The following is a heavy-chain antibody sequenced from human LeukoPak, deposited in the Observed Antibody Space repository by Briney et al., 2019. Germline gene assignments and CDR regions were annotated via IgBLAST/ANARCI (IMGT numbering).Heavy chain of an antibody. CDR2: IRYDGSNK. CDR3: AKELSGYSSSWTDY. Sequence: GGSLRLSCAASGFTFSSYGMHWVRQAPGKGLEWVAFIRYDGSNKYYADSVKGRFTISRDNSKNTLYLQMNSLRAEDTAVYYCAKELSGYSSSWTDYWGQGTLVTVSS. CDR1: GFTFSSYG. D-gene: IGHD6-13*01. V-gene: IGHV3-30*02. J-gene: IGHJ4*02.